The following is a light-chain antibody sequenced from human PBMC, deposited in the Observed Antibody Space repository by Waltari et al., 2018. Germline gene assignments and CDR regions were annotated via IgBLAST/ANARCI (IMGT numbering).Light chain of an antibody. J-gene: IGKJ5*01. CDR2: DTS. CDR1: QGISRY. CDR3: LQVSNFPIT. Sequence: DIQMTQSPSSVSASLGDRVTITCRASQGISRYLAWYQQTPGISPKLLLFDTSSLQSGVPSRFSGSGSGTDFTLTISSLQPEDFATYYCLQVSNFPITFGQGTRLEIK. V-gene: IGKV1D-12*01.